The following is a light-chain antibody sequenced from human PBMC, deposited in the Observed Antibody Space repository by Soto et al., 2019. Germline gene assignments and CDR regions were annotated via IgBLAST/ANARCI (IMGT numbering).Light chain of an antibody. CDR3: QQYNNWPLG. CDR2: DAS. CDR1: QSVNSD. J-gene: IGKJ4*01. V-gene: IGKV3-15*01. Sequence: EIVMTQSPATLSVSPGERATLSCRASQSVNSDLAWYQQKPGQAPRLLIHDASTRATGIPVRFSGSVSGTEFTLTISSLQSEDFAIYYCQQYNNWPLGFGGGTKVEIK.